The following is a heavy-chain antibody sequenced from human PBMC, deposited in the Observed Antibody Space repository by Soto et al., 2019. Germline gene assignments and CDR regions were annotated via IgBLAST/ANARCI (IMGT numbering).Heavy chain of an antibody. CDR3: ARVYGSGSYHAFDI. J-gene: IGHJ3*02. V-gene: IGHV1-69*06. D-gene: IGHD3-10*01. CDR2: IIPIFGTA. CDR1: GGTFSSYA. Sequence: QVQLAQSGAEVKKPGSSVKVSCKASGGTFSSYAISWVRQAPGQGLEWMGGIIPIFGTANYAQKFQGRVTITADKSTSTAYMELSSLRSEDTAVYYCARVYGSGSYHAFDIWGQGTMVTVSS.